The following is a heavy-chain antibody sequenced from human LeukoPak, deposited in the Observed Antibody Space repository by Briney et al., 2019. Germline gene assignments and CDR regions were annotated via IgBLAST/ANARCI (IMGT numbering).Heavy chain of an antibody. J-gene: IGHJ4*02. CDR1: GYTFTGYY. Sequence: ASVKVSCKASGYTFTGYYMHWVRQAPGQGLEWMGWINPNSGGTNYAQKFQGRVTMTRDTSISTAYMELSRLRSDDTAVYYCARTYYYDSSGYPGDYWGQGTLVTVSS. V-gene: IGHV1-2*02. CDR2: INPNSGGT. D-gene: IGHD3-22*01. CDR3: ARTYYYDSSGYPGDY.